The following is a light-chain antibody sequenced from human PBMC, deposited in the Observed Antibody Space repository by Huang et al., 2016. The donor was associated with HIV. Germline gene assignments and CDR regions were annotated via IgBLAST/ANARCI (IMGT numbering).Light chain of an antibody. CDR3: QQYNNLPT. CDR1: QDISNY. Sequence: DIHMTQSPSSLSASVGDRVTIPCQASQDISNYLNWYQQKPGKAPKVLSYDASNLETGVPSRFSGSGSGTDFTCTISSLQPEDIATYYCQQYNNLPTFGPGTKVHIK. CDR2: DAS. V-gene: IGKV1-33*01. J-gene: IGKJ3*01.